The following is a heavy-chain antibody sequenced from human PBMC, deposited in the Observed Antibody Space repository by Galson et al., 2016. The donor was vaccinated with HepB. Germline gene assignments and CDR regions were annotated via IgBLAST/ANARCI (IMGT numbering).Heavy chain of an antibody. Sequence: SLRLSCAASGFTFNNAWMNWVRQAPGKGLEWVGRIKSKKDGGTIEYAAPVKGRFTVSRDDSKNTLYLQMNSLKTEDTAVYYCTTDSDCSKTMCPPAPNDYYGLDVWGQGTTVTVSS. CDR2: IKSKKDGGTI. J-gene: IGHJ6*02. CDR1: GFTFNNAW. CDR3: TTDSDCSKTMCPPAPNDYYGLDV. D-gene: IGHD2-2*01. V-gene: IGHV3-15*01.